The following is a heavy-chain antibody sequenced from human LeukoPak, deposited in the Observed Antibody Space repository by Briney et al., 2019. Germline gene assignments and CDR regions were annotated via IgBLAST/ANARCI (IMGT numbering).Heavy chain of an antibody. D-gene: IGHD3-3*02. CDR2: IYPGDSET. CDR1: GYKFPDYW. V-gene: IGHV5-51*01. CDR3: ARRLAEWQSWFDP. J-gene: IGHJ5*02. Sequence: GESLKISCKGSGYKFPDYWIAWVRQMPGRGLECMGIIYPGDSETTYNPSFQGHVTISADNSTNTAYLQWNSLKASDSGMYYCARRLAEWQSWFDPWGQGTPVTVSS.